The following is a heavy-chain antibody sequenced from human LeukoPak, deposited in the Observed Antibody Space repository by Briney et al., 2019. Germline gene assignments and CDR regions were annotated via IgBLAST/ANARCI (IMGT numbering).Heavy chain of an antibody. J-gene: IGHJ4*02. CDR1: GFTFSSYA. CDR3: AKGYSGNFFDY. V-gene: IGHV3-30*18. CDR2: ISNDGGNK. Sequence: GGSLRLSCAASGFTFSSYAMSWVRQAPGKGLEWVAVISNDGGNKYYADFVKGRFTISRDNSKDTLFLQMNSLRAEDTAVYYCAKGYSGNFFDYWGQGALVTVSS. D-gene: IGHD4-4*01.